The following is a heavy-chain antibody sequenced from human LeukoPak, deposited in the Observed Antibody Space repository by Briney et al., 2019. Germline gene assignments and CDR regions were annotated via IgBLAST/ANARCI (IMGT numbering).Heavy chain of an antibody. CDR1: GFTFGLYS. V-gene: IGHV3-21*01. Sequence: GGSLRLSCAASGFTFGLYSMTWVRQAPGKGLEWVSLIDSNSNFMNYADSVKGRFTISRDNSKNTLYLQMNSLRAEDTAVYYCARSILRGVLPYWGQGTLVTVSS. J-gene: IGHJ4*02. CDR3: ARSILRGVLPY. D-gene: IGHD3-10*01. CDR2: IDSNSNFM.